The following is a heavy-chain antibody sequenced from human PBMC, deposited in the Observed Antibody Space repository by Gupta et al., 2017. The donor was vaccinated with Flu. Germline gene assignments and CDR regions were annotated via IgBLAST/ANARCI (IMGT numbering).Heavy chain of an antibody. CDR1: GFTLGSYA. CDR3: AKDLETSDAFDI. J-gene: IGHJ3*02. Sequence: EVQLLESGGGLVQPGGSLRLSCAASGFTLGSYAMSWVRQAPGKGLEWASGISGSGNGIYYADSVRGRFTTSRDNPKNTLYLEMNSLRAEDTAVYFCAKDLETSDAFDIWGQGAMVTVSS. CDR2: ISGSGNGI. V-gene: IGHV3-23*01.